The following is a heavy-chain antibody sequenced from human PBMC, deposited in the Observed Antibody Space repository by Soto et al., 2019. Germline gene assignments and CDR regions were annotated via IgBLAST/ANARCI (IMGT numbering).Heavy chain of an antibody. CDR1: GGSVSSGSYY. CDR2: IYYSGST. D-gene: IGHD3-22*01. J-gene: IGHJ4*02. CDR3: ARASSYDSSCPFDY. V-gene: IGHV4-61*01. Sequence: PSETLSLTCTVSGGSVSSGSYYWSWSRQPPGKGLGWIGDIYYSGSTNYNPSLKSRDTISVVTSKNQFSLNLSSVTAADTAVYYCARASSYDSSCPFDYWGQGTLVTVSS.